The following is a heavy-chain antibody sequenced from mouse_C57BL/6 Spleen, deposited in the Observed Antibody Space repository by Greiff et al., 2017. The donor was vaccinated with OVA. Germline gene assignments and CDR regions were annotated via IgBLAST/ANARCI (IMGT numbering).Heavy chain of an antibody. D-gene: IGHD2-5*01. CDR1: GYTFTSYG. V-gene: IGHV1-81*01. CDR3: ARSHYSNGGDY. J-gene: IGHJ2*01. CDR2: IYPRSGNT. Sequence: QVQLQQSGAELARPGASVKLSCKVSGYTFTSYGISWVKQRTGQGLEWIGEIYPRSGNTYYNEKFKGKATLTADKSSSTAYMELRSLTSEDSAVYFCARSHYSNGGDYWGQGTTLTVSS.